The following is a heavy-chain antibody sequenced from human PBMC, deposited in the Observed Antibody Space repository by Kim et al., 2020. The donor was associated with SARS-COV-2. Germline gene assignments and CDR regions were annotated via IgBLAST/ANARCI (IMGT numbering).Heavy chain of an antibody. V-gene: IGHV5-51*01. CDR2: ASDT. Sequence: ASDTRYSPSFQDQVTISVDKSNSTAYLEWSSLKASDSAMYYCARGSDLDYWGQGTLVTVSA. CDR3: ARGSDLDY. J-gene: IGHJ4*02. D-gene: IGHD3-10*01.